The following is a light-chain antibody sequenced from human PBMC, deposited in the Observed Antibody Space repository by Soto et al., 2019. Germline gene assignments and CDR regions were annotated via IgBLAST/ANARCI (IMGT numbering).Light chain of an antibody. CDR1: QGISNY. Sequence: DIQMTQSPSSLSATVGDRVTITCRASQGISNYLAWYQQKPGKVPKLLIYAASTLQSGVPSRFSGSGSGTDFTLTISSLQPEDVATYYCQKYNSAPPATFGGGTKVEIK. CDR2: AAS. J-gene: IGKJ4*01. CDR3: QKYNSAPPAT. V-gene: IGKV1-27*01.